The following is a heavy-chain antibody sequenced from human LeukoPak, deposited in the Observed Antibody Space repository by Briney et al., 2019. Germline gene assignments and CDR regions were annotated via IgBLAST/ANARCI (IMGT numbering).Heavy chain of an antibody. CDR3: AKDKTAYTYYMDV. Sequence: GGSLRLSCAASGFTVSSNYMSWVRQAPGKGLEWVSVIYSGGSTYYADSVKGRFTISRDNSKNTLYLQMNSLRAEDTAVYYCAKDKTAYTYYMDVWGKGTTVTVSS. V-gene: IGHV3-53*05. D-gene: IGHD3-16*01. J-gene: IGHJ6*03. CDR2: IYSGGST. CDR1: GFTVSSNY.